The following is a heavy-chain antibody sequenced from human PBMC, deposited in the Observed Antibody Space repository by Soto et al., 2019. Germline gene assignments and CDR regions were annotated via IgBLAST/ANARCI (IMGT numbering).Heavy chain of an antibody. CDR3: AKGPRIAVAGLGDS. D-gene: IGHD6-19*01. J-gene: IGHJ5*01. CDR2: ISYDGSHK. CDR1: GFTFSNYG. Sequence: QVPLVESGGGVVQPGRSLRLSCAASGFTFSNYGMHWVRQAPGKGLGWVAGISYDGSHKYYADSVKGRFTISRDNSKKTLSLQMNSLRGDDTAVYYCAKGPRIAVAGLGDSWGQGTLVSVSS. V-gene: IGHV3-30*18.